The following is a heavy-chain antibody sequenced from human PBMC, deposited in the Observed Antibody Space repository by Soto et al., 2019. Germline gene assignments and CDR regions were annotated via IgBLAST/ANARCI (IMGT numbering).Heavy chain of an antibody. J-gene: IGHJ5*02. D-gene: IGHD3-16*01. CDR2: ISKSGSLI. CDR3: ARDLSPYSDYYDESTSETWFDP. Sequence: GGSLRLSCAASGFTFSDYYMSWLRQPPGKGLEWVSYISKSGSLIHFADSVKGRFASSRDNAKNTLYLQMSSLRAEDTALYYWARDLSPYSDYYDESTSETWFDPWGQGTLVTVSS. CDR1: GFTFSDYY. V-gene: IGHV3-11*01.